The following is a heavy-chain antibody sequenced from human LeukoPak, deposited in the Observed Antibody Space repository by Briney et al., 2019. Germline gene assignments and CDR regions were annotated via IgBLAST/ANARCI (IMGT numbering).Heavy chain of an antibody. Sequence: GGSLRLSCAASGFTFSSYAMSWVRQAPGKGLEWVSAISGSGGSTYYADSVKGRFTISRDNSKNSLYLQMNNLRTEDTALYYCAKDTPDFDWLIVNWFDPWGQGTLVTVSS. V-gene: IGHV3-23*01. CDR1: GFTFSSYA. D-gene: IGHD3-9*01. CDR3: AKDTPDFDWLIVNWFDP. J-gene: IGHJ5*02. CDR2: ISGSGGST.